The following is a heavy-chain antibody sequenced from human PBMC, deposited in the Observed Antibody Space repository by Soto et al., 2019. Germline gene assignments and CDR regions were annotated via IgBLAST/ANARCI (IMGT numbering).Heavy chain of an antibody. J-gene: IGHJ5*02. D-gene: IGHD2-15*01. Sequence: GASVKVSCKASGYTFTSYYMHWVRQAPGQGLEWMGIINPSGGSTSYAQKFQGRVTMTRDTSTSTVYMELSSLRSEDTAVHYCARGSVVVVADNWFDPWGQGTLVTVSS. V-gene: IGHV1-46*01. CDR1: GYTFTSYY. CDR3: ARGSVVVVADNWFDP. CDR2: INPSGGST.